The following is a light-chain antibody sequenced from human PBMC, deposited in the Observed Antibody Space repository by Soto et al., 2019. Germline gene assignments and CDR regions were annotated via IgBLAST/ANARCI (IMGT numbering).Light chain of an antibody. CDR1: SSDVGGYNY. CDR2: EVS. Sequence: QSVLTQPPSASGSPGQSVTISCTGTSSDVGGYNYVYWYQQHPGKAPKLMIYEVSKRPAGVPDRCSGSKSGNTASLTISGLQAEDEADYYCSSYTSSSTPYVFGTGTKVTFL. J-gene: IGLJ1*01. V-gene: IGLV2-8*01. CDR3: SSYTSSSTPYV.